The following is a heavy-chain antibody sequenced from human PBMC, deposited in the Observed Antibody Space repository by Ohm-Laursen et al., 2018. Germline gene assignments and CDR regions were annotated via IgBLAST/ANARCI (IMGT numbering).Heavy chain of an antibody. J-gene: IGHJ1*01. CDR1: GFTFDDYA. V-gene: IGHV3-9*01. CDR3: AKAKGTTVTTAYFQH. Sequence: SLGLSCAASGFTFDDYALHWVRQAPGKGLEWVSGISWDSGNTGYADSVKGRFTISRDNAGNSLYLQMNSLGAEDTALYYCAKAKGTTVTTAYFQHWGQGTLVTVSS. D-gene: IGHD4-17*01. CDR2: ISWDSGNT.